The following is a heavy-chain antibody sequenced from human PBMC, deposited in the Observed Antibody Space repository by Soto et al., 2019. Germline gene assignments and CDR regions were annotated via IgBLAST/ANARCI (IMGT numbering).Heavy chain of an antibody. Sequence: PSETLSLTCAVSGYFISSGYYWGWIRQPPGKGLEWIGSMFHSGSTHYNPSLKSRVTISVDTSKNHFSLRLSSVTASDTAVYYCARGHIVVVTTVGLFDPSGQVTMGTVSS. CDR3: ARGHIVVVTTVGLFDP. CDR2: MFHSGST. V-gene: IGHV4-38-2*01. CDR1: GYFISSGYY. J-gene: IGHJ5*02. D-gene: IGHD2-2*01.